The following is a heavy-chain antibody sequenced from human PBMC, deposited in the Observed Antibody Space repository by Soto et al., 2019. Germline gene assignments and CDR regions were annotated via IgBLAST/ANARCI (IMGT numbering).Heavy chain of an antibody. J-gene: IGHJ4*02. CDR1: GRSISSVNYY. D-gene: IGHD2-15*01. CDR2: IYYSGST. CDR3: VRYGSGECNRGSCYSPFDY. V-gene: IGHV4-30-4*01. Sequence: SETLSLTCTVSGRSISSVNYYWSWIRQPPGKGLEWIGYIYYSGSTYYNPSLRSRVTISVDTSKNQFSLKLSSVTAADTAVYYCVRYGSGECNRGSCYSPFDYWGQGTLVTVSS.